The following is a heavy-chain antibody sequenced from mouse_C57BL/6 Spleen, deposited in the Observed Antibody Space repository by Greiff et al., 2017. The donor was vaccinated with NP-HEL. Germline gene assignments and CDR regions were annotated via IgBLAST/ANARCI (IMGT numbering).Heavy chain of an antibody. CDR3: ARIIRDMWYYAMDY. V-gene: IGHV1-80*01. J-gene: IGHJ4*01. CDR1: GYAFSSYW. Sequence: VQLQQSGAELVKPGASVKISCKASGYAFSSYWMNWVKQRPGKGLEWIGQIYPGDGDTNYNGKFKGKATLTADKSSSTAYMQLSSLTYEDSAVYFCARIIRDMWYYAMDYWGQGTSVTVSS. CDR2: IYPGDGDT.